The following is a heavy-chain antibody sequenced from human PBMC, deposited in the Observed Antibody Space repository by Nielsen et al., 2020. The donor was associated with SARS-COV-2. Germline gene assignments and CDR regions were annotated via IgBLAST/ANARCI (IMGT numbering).Heavy chain of an antibody. CDR1: GGTFSSYA. D-gene: IGHD3-22*01. CDR2: IIPIFGTA. CDR3: ARDRSFKGYYDSSGYYMDY. Sequence: SVKVSCKASGGTFSSYAISWVRQAPGQGLEWMGGIIPIFGTANYAQKFQGRVTITADKSTSTAYMELSSLRSEDTAVYYCARDRSFKGYYDSSGYYMDYWGQGTLVTVSS. V-gene: IGHV1-69*06. J-gene: IGHJ4*02.